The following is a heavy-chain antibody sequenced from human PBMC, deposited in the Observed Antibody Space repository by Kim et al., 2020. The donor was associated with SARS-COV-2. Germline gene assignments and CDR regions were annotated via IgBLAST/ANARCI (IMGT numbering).Heavy chain of an antibody. V-gene: IGHV3-23*01. D-gene: IGHD3-10*01. J-gene: IGHJ4*02. Sequence: KGRFTISRDNSKNTLYLQMNSLRAEDTAVYYCAKDCTLLWFGEVSYFDYWGQGTLVTVSS. CDR3: AKDCTLLWFGEVSYFDY.